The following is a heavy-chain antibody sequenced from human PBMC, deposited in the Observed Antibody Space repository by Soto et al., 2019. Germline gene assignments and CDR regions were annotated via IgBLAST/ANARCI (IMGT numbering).Heavy chain of an antibody. CDR1: GFSLSTSGAS. D-gene: IGHD3-10*01. Sequence: QITLKESGPTLVKPTQTLTVTCTFSGFSLSTSGASVGWIRQSPGKAPEWLALISWKDEKSYNPGLKSRLTITKDTSNNQAVLKFTDLDPVDTATYFCAHRCAGNYYRWYFDSWGQGTLVTVSS. CDR3: AHRCAGNYYRWYFDS. J-gene: IGHJ4*02. CDR2: ISWKDEK. V-gene: IGHV2-5*01.